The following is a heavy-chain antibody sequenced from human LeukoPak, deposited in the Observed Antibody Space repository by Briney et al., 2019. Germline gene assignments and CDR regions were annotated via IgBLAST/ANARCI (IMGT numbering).Heavy chain of an antibody. Sequence: GGSLRLSCAASGFTFSNYAMTWVRQAPGKGLEWVSDIVGSGGATYYAHSVEGRLPISRDNSKNTLYLQMNSLRAEDTAVYYCAKDLRFGEYDAFDIWGRGTMVTVSS. D-gene: IGHD3-10*01. CDR3: AKDLRFGEYDAFDI. J-gene: IGHJ3*02. CDR1: GFTFSNYA. CDR2: IVGSGGAT. V-gene: IGHV3-23*01.